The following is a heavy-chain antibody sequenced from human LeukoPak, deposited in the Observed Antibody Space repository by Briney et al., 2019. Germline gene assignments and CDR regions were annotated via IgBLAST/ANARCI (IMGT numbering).Heavy chain of an antibody. J-gene: IGHJ4*02. CDR1: GGSFSGYY. Sequence: SETLSLTCAVYGGSFSGYYWSWIRQPPGKGLEWIGEINHSGSTNYNPSLKSRVTISVDTSKNQFSLKLSSVTAADTAEYYCARAYCGGDCLGRNSYPPEYYFDYWGQGTLVTVSS. CDR3: ARAYCGGDCLGRNSYPPEYYFDY. D-gene: IGHD2-21*02. V-gene: IGHV4-34*01. CDR2: INHSGST.